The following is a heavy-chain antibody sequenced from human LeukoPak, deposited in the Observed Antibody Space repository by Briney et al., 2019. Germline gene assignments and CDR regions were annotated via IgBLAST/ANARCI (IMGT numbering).Heavy chain of an antibody. V-gene: IGHV4-39*01. CDR1: GGSITSRTYY. J-gene: IGHJ4*02. Sequence: SETLSLTCTVSGGSITSRTYYWGWIRQPPGKGLEWIGSIYYSGNTYYNPSLKSRVTISVDTSKNQFSLKLSSVTAADTAVCYCARVDIVVVPSTKFDYWGQGTLVTVSS. CDR3: ARVDIVVVPSTKFDY. CDR2: IYYSGNT. D-gene: IGHD2-2*01.